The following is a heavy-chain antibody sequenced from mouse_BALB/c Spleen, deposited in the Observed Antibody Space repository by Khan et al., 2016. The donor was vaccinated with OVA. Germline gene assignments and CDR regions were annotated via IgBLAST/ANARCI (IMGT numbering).Heavy chain of an antibody. V-gene: IGHV1-77*01. J-gene: IGHJ3*01. D-gene: IGHD1-2*01. CDR2: IYPGSGTT. CDR1: GYTFTDYV. CDR3: AKHYASWFAY. Sequence: QVQLQQSGPELVKPGASVKMSCKASGYTFTDYVINWVKQRTGQGLEWIGEIYPGSGTTSYNEKFKGKATLTADKSSNTAYMQLSSLTSEDSAVYFCAKHYASWFAYWGQGTLVTVSA.